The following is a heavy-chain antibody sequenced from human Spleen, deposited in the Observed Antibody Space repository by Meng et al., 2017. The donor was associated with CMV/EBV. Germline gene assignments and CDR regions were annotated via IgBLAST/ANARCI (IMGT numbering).Heavy chain of an antibody. CDR2: FIPIFDTA. CDR1: GGTFSNYA. V-gene: IGHV1-69*05. CDR3: ASGLRSYDLLTYSYYNPMDV. D-gene: IGHD3-9*01. Sequence: SVKVSCKASGGTFSNYAINWVRQAPGQGLEWMGGFIPIFDTANYAQKFQGRVTITTDESMTTAYMELSSLRSEDTAVYYCASGLRSYDLLTYSYYNPMDVWGQGTTVTVSS. J-gene: IGHJ6*02.